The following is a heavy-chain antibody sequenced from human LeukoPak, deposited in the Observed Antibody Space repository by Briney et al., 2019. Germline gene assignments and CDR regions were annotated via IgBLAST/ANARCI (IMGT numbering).Heavy chain of an antibody. V-gene: IGHV3-21*01. CDR1: GFMFSSYS. J-gene: IGHJ6*03. CDR3: ARVTVTTFSPTDYMDV. CDR2: ISTSSRNI. Sequence: GGSLRLSCAASGFMFSSYSMNWVRQAPGKGLEWVSCISTSSRNIFQADSVKGRFTISRDNAKNSLYLQMNSLRAEDTAVYHCARVTVTTFSPTDYMDVWGKGTTVTISS. D-gene: IGHD4-17*01.